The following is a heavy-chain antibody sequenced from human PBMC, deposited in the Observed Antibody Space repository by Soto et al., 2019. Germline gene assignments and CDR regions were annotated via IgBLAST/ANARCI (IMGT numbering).Heavy chain of an antibody. CDR2: IYPSDSYT. V-gene: IGHV5-51*01. D-gene: IGHD6-13*01. J-gene: IGHJ6*02. Sequence: PGESLKISCKGSGYSFTSYWIGWVRQMPGKGLEWMGIIYPSDSYTKYSPSFQGHVTISADKSISTAYLQWSSLKASDTAMYYCARQAAAADYYYYYYGMDVWGQGTTVTVSS. CDR3: ARQAAAADYYYYYYGMDV. CDR1: GYSFTSYW.